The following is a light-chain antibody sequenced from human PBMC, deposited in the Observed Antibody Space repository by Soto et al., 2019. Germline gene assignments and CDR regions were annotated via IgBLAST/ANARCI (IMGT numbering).Light chain of an antibody. J-gene: IGKJ2*01. CDR3: QQTYSHPMYT. V-gene: IGKV1-39*01. CDR1: QSISGY. CDR2: ATS. Sequence: DIRMTQTTSSLSASVGDRVTITCRASQSISGYLSWFQQKPGKAPKLLIYATSTLQSGVPSRFSGSRSGTDFTLTINSLQPSDFAIYYCQQTYSHPMYTFGQGTKVDNK.